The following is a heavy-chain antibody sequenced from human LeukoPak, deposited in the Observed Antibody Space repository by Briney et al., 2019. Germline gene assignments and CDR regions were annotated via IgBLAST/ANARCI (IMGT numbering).Heavy chain of an antibody. CDR2: ISSSSSTI. CDR3: ARDDDPEPTVFDY. V-gene: IGHV3-48*04. Sequence: GGSLRLSCAASGFTFSSYSMNWVRQAPGKGLEWVSYISSSSSTIYYADSVKGRFTISRDNAKNSLYLQMNSLRAEDTAVYYCARDDDPEPTVFDYWGQGTLVTVSS. J-gene: IGHJ4*02. CDR1: GFTFSSYS.